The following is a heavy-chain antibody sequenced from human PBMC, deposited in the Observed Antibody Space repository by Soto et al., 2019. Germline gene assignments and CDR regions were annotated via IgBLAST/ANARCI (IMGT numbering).Heavy chain of an antibody. CDR2: INPNSGGT. V-gene: IGHV1-2*02. CDR1: GYTFTGYY. J-gene: IGHJ4*02. Sequence: ASVKVSCKASGYTFTGYYMHWVRQAPGQGLEWMGWINPNSGGTNYAQKFQGRVTMTRDTSISTAYMELSRLRSDDTAVYYCARVLDGGNSDTGYYWGQGTLVTVSS. CDR3: ARVLDGGNSDTGYY. D-gene: IGHD2-21*02.